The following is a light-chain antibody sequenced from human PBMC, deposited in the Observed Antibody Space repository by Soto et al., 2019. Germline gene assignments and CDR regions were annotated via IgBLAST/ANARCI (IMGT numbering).Light chain of an antibody. CDR3: TSYAGTYSFFYV. J-gene: IGLJ1*01. Sequence: QSVRTQPPSASGSPGQSVTISCTGTSSDVGAYNYVSWYQQLPGKAPKLIIYEVSKRPSGVPDRFSGSKSGNTASLTVSGLQAEDEADYYCTSYAGTYSFFYVFGTGTKAPS. V-gene: IGLV2-8*01. CDR1: SSDVGAYNY. CDR2: EVS.